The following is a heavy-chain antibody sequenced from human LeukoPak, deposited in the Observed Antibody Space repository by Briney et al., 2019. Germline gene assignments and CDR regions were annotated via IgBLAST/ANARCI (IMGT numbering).Heavy chain of an antibody. V-gene: IGHV4-61*01. CDR3: ARRLTRPERFDS. CDR1: VGSVSSDCFY. CDR2: VYYSGST. D-gene: IGHD3-9*01. Sequence: SETLSPTCTVSVGSVSSDCFYWTWIRQPPGKGLKWIGYVYYSGSTNYNPSLESRVTISLDTSKNQFSLKLNSVTAADTAVFYCARRLTRPERFDSWGQGTLVTVSS. J-gene: IGHJ4*02.